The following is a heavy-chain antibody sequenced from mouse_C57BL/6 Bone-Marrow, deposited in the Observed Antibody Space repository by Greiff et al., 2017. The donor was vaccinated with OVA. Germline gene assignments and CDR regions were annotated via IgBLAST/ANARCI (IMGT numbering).Heavy chain of an antibody. J-gene: IGHJ2*01. Sequence: EVQRVESGAELVKPGASVKLSCTASGFNFKAYSMHWVKQRTEQGLEWIGRIDPEDGDTKYAPKFQGKATITADTSSNTAYLKLSRLTSEDTAVYYCARGYGLYYFDYWGQGTTLTVSS. CDR1: GFNFKAYS. CDR2: IDPEDGDT. CDR3: ARGYGLYYFDY. V-gene: IGHV14-2*01. D-gene: IGHD1-1*02.